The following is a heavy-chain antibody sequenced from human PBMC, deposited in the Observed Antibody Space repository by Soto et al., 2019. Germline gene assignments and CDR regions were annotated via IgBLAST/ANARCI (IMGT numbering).Heavy chain of an antibody. CDR3: AGRRGLVWFDP. Sequence: SETLSLTCTVSGGSISSSSYYWGWIRQPPGKGLEWIGSIYYSGSTYYHPSLKSRVTISVDTSKNQFSLKLSPVTAADTAVYYCAGRRGLVWFDPWGQGTLVTVSS. J-gene: IGHJ5*02. V-gene: IGHV4-39*01. CDR2: IYYSGST. D-gene: IGHD3-16*01. CDR1: GGSISSSSYY.